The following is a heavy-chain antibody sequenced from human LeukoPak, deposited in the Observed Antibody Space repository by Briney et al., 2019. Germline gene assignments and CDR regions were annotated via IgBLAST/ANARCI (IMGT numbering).Heavy chain of an antibody. V-gene: IGHV3-30*04. CDR2: ISYGGSNK. Sequence: GRSLRLSCAASGFTFSSYAMHWVRQAPGKGLEWVAVISYGGSNKYYADSVKGRFTISRDNSKNTLYLQMNSLRAEDTAVYYCAVVAATADFDYWGQGTLVTVSS. J-gene: IGHJ4*02. CDR3: AVVAATADFDY. D-gene: IGHD2-15*01. CDR1: GFTFSSYA.